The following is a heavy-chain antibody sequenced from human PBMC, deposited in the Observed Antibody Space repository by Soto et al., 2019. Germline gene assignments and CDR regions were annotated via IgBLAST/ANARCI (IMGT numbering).Heavy chain of an antibody. CDR3: AREGAHYTPLDH. CDR1: GYTFTDYT. V-gene: IGHV1-3*01. J-gene: IGHJ4*02. Sequence: ASVNVSCKPSGYTFTDYTIHWGRQAPGQGLEWMGWINVGSGNTGYSRKFQGRVTNVRDMSASTAYIEVTSLTSEDTAIYYCAREGAHYTPLDHWGQGTLVTVSS. D-gene: IGHD2-15*01. CDR2: INVGSGNT.